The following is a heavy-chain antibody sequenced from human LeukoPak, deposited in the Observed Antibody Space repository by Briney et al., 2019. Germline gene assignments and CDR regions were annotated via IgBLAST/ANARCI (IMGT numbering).Heavy chain of an antibody. V-gene: IGHV4-59*01. D-gene: IGHD1-26*01. CDR3: ARHDPSSGSYYGHAWDY. CDR2: IYCSGST. CDR1: GGSISSYY. Sequence: SETLSLTCTVSGGSISSYYWSWIRQPPGKGLEWIGYIYCSGSTNYNPSLKSRVTISVDTSKNQFSLKLSSVTAADTAVYYCARHDPSSGSYYGHAWDYWGQGTLVTVSS. J-gene: IGHJ4*02.